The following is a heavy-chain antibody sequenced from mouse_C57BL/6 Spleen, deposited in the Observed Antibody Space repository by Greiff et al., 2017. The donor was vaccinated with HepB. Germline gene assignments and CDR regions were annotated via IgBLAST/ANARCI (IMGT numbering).Heavy chain of an antibody. J-gene: IGHJ2*01. D-gene: IGHD1-1*01. CDR1: GFNIKNTY. V-gene: IGHV14-3*01. Sequence: EVQLQQSVAELVRPGASVKLSCTASGFNIKNTYMHWVKQRPEQGLEWIGRIDPANGNTKYAPKFQGKATITADTSSNTAYLQLSSLTSEDTAIYYCAGYYYGSSSLFDYWGQGTTLTVSS. CDR2: IDPANGNT. CDR3: AGYYYGSSSLFDY.